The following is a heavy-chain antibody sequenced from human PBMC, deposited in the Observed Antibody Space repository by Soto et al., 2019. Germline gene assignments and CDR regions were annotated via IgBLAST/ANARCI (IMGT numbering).Heavy chain of an antibody. CDR2: INPSGST. V-gene: IGHV4-34*01. Sequence: SETLSLTCTVYGGYFSGYYWSWIRQHPGKGLEWIGDINPSGSTNSNPSLKSRVAVLADTSKNQFSLRLSSVTAADTAVYFCARRNTRWVYDYWGQGTQVTVSS. D-gene: IGHD2-2*01. CDR1: GGYFSGYY. CDR3: ARRNTRWVYDY. J-gene: IGHJ4*02.